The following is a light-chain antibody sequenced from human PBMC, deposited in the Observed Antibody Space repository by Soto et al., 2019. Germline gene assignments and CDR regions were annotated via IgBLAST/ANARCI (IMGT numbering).Light chain of an antibody. CDR3: QQRSNWPQT. Sequence: EIVLTQSPATLSLSPGERATLSCRASQSVSSYLAWYQQKPGQAPRLRIYDASNRAPGLPARFIRRGSGTDFTLPIISLAPQDFAVYFSQQRSNWPQTFGQGTKLEIK. CDR2: DAS. CDR1: QSVSSY. V-gene: IGKV3-11*01. J-gene: IGKJ2*01.